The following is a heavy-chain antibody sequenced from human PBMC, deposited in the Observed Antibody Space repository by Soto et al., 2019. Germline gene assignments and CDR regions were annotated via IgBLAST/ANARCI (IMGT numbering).Heavy chain of an antibody. D-gene: IGHD5-18*01. V-gene: IGHV5-51*01. Sequence: GESLKISCKGSGYSFTSYWIGWVRQMPGKGLEWMGIIYPGDSDTRYSPSFQGQVTISADKSISTAYLQWSSLKASDTAMYYCARHELQLGILTDYYYYMDVWGKGTTVTVSS. CDR2: IYPGDSDT. CDR1: GYSFTSYW. J-gene: IGHJ6*03. CDR3: ARHELQLGILTDYYYYMDV.